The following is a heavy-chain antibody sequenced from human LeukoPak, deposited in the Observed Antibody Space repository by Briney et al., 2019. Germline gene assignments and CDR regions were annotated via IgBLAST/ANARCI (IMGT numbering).Heavy chain of an antibody. CDR1: GFTFSNYA. D-gene: IGHD3-9*01. CDR3: AKWGDFDILTGYYVSDF. V-gene: IGHV3-23*01. J-gene: IGHJ5*01. Sequence: GGSLRLFCVASGFTFSNYAMSWVRQAPGKRLEWVSAVTGRGSSTYYADSVKGRFTISRDNSRNTLFLQMNSLRAEDTAIYYCAKWGDFDILTGYYVSDFWGQGTLVTVSS. CDR2: VTGRGSST.